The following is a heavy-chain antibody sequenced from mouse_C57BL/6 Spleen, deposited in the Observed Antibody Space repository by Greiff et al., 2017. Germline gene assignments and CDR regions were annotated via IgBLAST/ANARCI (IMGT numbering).Heavy chain of an antibody. CDR1: GYTFTSYW. J-gene: IGHJ4*01. Sequence: VQLQQPGAELVMPGASVKLSCKASGYTFTSYWMHWVKQRPGQGLEWIGEIDPSDSYTNYNQKFKGKSTLTVDKSSSTAYMQLSSLTSEDSAVYYCAREPTYGTDYAMDYWGQGTSVTVSS. V-gene: IGHV1-69*01. D-gene: IGHD2-1*01. CDR3: AREPTYGTDYAMDY. CDR2: IDPSDSYT.